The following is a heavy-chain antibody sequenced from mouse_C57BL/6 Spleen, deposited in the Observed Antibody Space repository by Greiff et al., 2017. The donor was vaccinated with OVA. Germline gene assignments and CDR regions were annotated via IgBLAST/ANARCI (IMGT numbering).Heavy chain of an antibody. V-gene: IGHV1-7*01. Sequence: VKLMEPGAELAKPGASVKLSCKASGYTFTSYWMHWVKQRPGQGLEWIGYIHPISGYTKYNQKFKDKATLTADKSSSTAYMQLSSLTYEDSAVYYCARSGDDDGEFAYWGQGTLVTVSA. CDR1: GYTFTSYW. CDR2: IHPISGYT. CDR3: ARSGDDDGEFAY. D-gene: IGHD2-4*01. J-gene: IGHJ3*01.